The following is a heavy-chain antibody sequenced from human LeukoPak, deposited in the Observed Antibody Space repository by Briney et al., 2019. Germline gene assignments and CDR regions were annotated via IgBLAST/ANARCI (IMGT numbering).Heavy chain of an antibody. V-gene: IGHV4-39*01. CDR1: GFTFSDYY. CDR3: ARQSYSNYVSFWFDP. Sequence: TPGGSLRLSCAASGFTFSDYYMSWIRQAPGKGLEWIGSIYYSGSTYYNPSLKSRVTISVDTSKNQFSLKLSSVTAADTAVYYCARQSYSNYVSFWFDPWGQGTLVTVSS. J-gene: IGHJ5*02. D-gene: IGHD4-11*01. CDR2: IYYSGST.